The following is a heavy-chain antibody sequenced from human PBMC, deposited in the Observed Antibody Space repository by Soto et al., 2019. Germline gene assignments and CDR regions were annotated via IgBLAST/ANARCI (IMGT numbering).Heavy chain of an antibody. CDR3: ARLNDYGDFRAFDI. J-gene: IGHJ3*02. CDR1: GFTLSISG. CDR2: ISAYNGNT. V-gene: IGHV1-18*01. Sequence: AAPTLSYTASGFTLSISGISWVPQATGQGLEWMGWISAYNGNTNNAQPLQGRVTMTTPTPTSTAYMELRSPRPDDTAVSYCARLNDYGDFRAFDIWG. D-gene: IGHD4-17*01.